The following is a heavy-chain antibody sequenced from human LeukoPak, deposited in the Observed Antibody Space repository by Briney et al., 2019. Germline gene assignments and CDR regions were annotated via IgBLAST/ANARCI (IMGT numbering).Heavy chain of an antibody. CDR1: GFTFSSYT. J-gene: IGHJ4*02. D-gene: IGHD1-7*01. Sequence: AGGSLRLSCAASGFTFSSYTMNWVRQPPGKGLVWVSRINGDESSTAYADSVKGRFTISRDNDKNTLYLQMNSLRAEDTAIYYCARDRAERNWTYHTLFDYWGQGTPVTVSS. V-gene: IGHV3-74*01. CDR3: ARDRAERNWTYHTLFDY. CDR2: INGDESST.